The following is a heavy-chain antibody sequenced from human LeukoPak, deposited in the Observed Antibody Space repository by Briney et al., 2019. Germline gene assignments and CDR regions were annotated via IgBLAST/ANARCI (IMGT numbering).Heavy chain of an antibody. Sequence: GGSLRHSCAASGFSLSNYWMSWVRQAPGKGPEWVANIKQDGSEKKYVDSVKGRFTISRDNAKNSLYLQMNSLRAEDTALYYCARDLWDIRVLDGLDCWGQGTLVTVSS. D-gene: IGHD2-8*02. CDR1: GFSLSNYW. V-gene: IGHV3-7*03. CDR2: IKQDGSEK. J-gene: IGHJ4*02. CDR3: ARDLWDIRVLDGLDC.